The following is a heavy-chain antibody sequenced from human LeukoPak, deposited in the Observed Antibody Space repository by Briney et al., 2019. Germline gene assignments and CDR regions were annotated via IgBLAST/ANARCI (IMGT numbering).Heavy chain of an antibody. D-gene: IGHD1-20*01. CDR3: ARDFGLTGKVDY. Sequence: PGRSLRLSCAASGFTFSSYGIHWVRQAPGKGLEWVAVIWYGGSNKYYADSVKGRFTISRDNSKNTLYLQMGSLRAEGLAVYYCARDFGLTGKVDYWGQGTLVTVSS. V-gene: IGHV3-33*01. J-gene: IGHJ4*02. CDR2: IWYGGSNK. CDR1: GFTFSSYG.